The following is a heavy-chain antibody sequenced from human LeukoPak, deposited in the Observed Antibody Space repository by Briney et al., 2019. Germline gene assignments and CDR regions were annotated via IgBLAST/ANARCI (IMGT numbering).Heavy chain of an antibody. J-gene: IGHJ4*02. D-gene: IGHD2-2*01. V-gene: IGHV3-48*03. Sequence: PGGSLRLSCVASGSTFSTYEMHWVRQAPGKGLEWLSYITPSGSSTYYADSVKGRFTISRDNAKSSLYLQMNSLRVEDTAVYYCTNHALDYWGQGTLVTVSS. CDR1: GSTFSTYE. CDR2: ITPSGSST. CDR3: TNHALDY.